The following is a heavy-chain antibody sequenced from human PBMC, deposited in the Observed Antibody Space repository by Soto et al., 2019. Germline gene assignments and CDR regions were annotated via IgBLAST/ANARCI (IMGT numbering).Heavy chain of an antibody. D-gene: IGHD1-26*01. CDR1: AFTFNTYA. CDR3: AKSGGASPYYFDY. J-gene: IGHJ4*02. Sequence: EVQLLESGGGLVQPGGSLRLSCAASAFTFNTYAMGWVRQAPGKGLEWVSAISVSGGGTYYADSVKGRFTISRDTSKNTLYLQMNSLRADDTAVYYCAKSGGASPYYFDYWGRGTPVTVSS. CDR2: ISVSGGGT. V-gene: IGHV3-23*01.